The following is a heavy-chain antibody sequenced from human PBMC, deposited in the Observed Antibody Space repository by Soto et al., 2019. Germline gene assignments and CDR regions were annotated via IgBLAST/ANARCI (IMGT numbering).Heavy chain of an antibody. D-gene: IGHD2-8*01. CDR2: IYTSGST. CDR1: GGSISSYY. Sequence: TSETLSLTCTVSGGSISSYYWSWIRQPAGKGLEWIGRIYTSGSTNYNPSLKSRVTMSVDTSKNQFSLKLSSVTAADTAVYYCAKSDIVLMVYADDAFDIWGQRTMVTVSS. J-gene: IGHJ3*02. CDR3: AKSDIVLMVYADDAFDI. V-gene: IGHV4-4*07.